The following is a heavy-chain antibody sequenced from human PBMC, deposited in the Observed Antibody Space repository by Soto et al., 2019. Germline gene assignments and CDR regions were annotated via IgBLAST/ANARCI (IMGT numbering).Heavy chain of an antibody. Sequence: QVQLVESGGGVVQPGRSLRLSCAASGFTFSSYAMHWVRQAPGKGLEWVAVISYDGSNKYYADSVKGRFTISRDNSKNTLYLQMNSLRAEDTAVYYCARAAARPGLYYYSGMDVWGQGTTVTVSS. D-gene: IGHD6-6*01. CDR3: ARAAARPGLYYYSGMDV. J-gene: IGHJ6*02. CDR1: GFTFSSYA. V-gene: IGHV3-30-3*01. CDR2: ISYDGSNK.